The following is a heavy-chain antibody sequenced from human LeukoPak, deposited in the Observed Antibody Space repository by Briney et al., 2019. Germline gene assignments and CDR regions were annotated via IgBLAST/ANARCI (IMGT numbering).Heavy chain of an antibody. CDR3: GREDRIVLGNDALDI. D-gene: IGHD2-8*01. CDR2: IKQDGSEK. CDR1: GFTFSSYW. Sequence: GGSLRLSCAASGFTFSSYWMSWVRQAPGKGLEWVANIKQDGSEKYYVDSVKGRFTISRDNAKNTVSLQMNSLRGEDTAVYYCGREDRIVLGNDALDIWGQGTMVTVSS. J-gene: IGHJ3*02. V-gene: IGHV3-7*01.